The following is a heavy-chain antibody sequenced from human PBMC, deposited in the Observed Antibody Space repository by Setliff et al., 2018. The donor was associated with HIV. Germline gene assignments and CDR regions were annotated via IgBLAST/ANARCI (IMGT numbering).Heavy chain of an antibody. Sequence: PSETLSLTCAVYNGSFNGYYWSWIRQPPGKGLEWIGEINHSGGTTYNPSLNGRVGISVDTSKNQFSLKLITLTVADTAVYYCGRVGFGELFGAFDIWGQGIMVTVSS. J-gene: IGHJ3*02. CDR1: NGSFNGYY. V-gene: IGHV4-34*01. D-gene: IGHD3-10*01. CDR2: INHSGGT. CDR3: GRVGFGELFGAFDI.